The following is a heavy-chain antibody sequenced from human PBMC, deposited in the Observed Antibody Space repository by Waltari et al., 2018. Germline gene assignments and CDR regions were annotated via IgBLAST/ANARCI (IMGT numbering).Heavy chain of an antibody. CDR2: IIPILGIA. Sequence: QVQLVQSGAEVKKPGSSVKVSCKASGGTFSSYAISWVRQAPGQGPEWMGGIIPILGIANYAQKFQGRVTITADKSTSTAYMELSSLRSEDTAVYYCARDPPWVTTPHDYMDVWGKGTTVTVSS. V-gene: IGHV1-69*10. J-gene: IGHJ6*03. D-gene: IGHD4-17*01. CDR3: ARDPPWVTTPHDYMDV. CDR1: GGTFSSYA.